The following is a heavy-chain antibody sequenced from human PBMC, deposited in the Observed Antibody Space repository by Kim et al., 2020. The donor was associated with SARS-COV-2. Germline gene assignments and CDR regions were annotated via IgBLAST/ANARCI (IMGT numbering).Heavy chain of an antibody. CDR1: GFTFGDNW. Sequence: GGSLRLSCAASGFTFGDNWMTWVRQAAGKGLEWVACINQDGSQKYYVDSAKGRFTISRDNAKNSVYLQMNSLRGEDTSVYYCARGRGVDSWGQGTLVAVS. CDR3: ARGRGVDS. J-gene: IGHJ5*01. V-gene: IGHV3-7*04. CDR2: INQDGSQK.